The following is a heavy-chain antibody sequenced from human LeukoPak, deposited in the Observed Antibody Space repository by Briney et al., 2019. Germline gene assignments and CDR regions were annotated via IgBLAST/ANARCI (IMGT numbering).Heavy chain of an antibody. CDR1: GYTLTELS. J-gene: IGHJ4*02. V-gene: IGHV1-24*01. D-gene: IGHD4/OR15-4a*01. CDR3: ATYPGTMVPGGY. CDR2: FDPEDGET. Sequence: GASVTVSCKVSGYTLTELSMHWVRQAPGKGLEWMGGFDPEDGETIYAQKFQGRVTMTEDTSTDTAYMELSSLRSEDTAVYYCATYPGTMVPGGYWGQGTLVTVSS.